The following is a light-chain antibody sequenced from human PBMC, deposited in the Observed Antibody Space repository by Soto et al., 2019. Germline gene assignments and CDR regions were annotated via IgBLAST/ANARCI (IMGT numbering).Light chain of an antibody. CDR2: GAS. V-gene: IGKV3-20*01. Sequence: EIVLTQSPATLSVSPGERVTLSCRASQSVDINLAWYQQKPGQAPRLLIYGASTRATGIPDRFSGSGSGTDFTLTISRLEPEDFAVYYCQQYGSSPRTFGGGTKVDIK. J-gene: IGKJ4*01. CDR1: QSVDIN. CDR3: QQYGSSPRT.